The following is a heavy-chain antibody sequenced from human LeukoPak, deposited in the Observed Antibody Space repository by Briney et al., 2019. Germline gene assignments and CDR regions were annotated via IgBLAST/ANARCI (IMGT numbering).Heavy chain of an antibody. CDR2: IYSGGST. V-gene: IGHV3-53*01. Sequence: GGSLRLSCAASGFTVSSNYMSWVRQAPGKGLEWVSVIYSGGSTYYAGSVKGRFTISRDNSKNTLYLQMNSLRAEDTAVYYCAKEGRELLIGTDYWGQGTLVTVPS. J-gene: IGHJ4*02. CDR3: AKEGRELLIGTDY. CDR1: GFTVSSNY. D-gene: IGHD1-26*01.